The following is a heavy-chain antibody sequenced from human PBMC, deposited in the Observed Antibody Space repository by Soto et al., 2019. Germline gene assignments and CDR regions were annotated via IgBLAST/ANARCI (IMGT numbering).Heavy chain of an antibody. Sequence: SQTLSLTCAISGDSVSTNSATWDWIRQSPSRGLEWLGRTYYRSKWYDDYAVSVKSRITINPDTSKNQFSLQLNSVTPEDTAVYYCAKEQWLPGNYYYGIDVWGQGTTVTVSS. CDR3: AKEQWLPGNYYYGIDV. V-gene: IGHV6-1*01. CDR2: TYYRSKWYD. J-gene: IGHJ6*02. D-gene: IGHD6-19*01. CDR1: GDSVSTNSAT.